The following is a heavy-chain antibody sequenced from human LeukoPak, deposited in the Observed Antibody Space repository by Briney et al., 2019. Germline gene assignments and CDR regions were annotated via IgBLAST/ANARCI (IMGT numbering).Heavy chain of an antibody. CDR2: INNDGGTT. CDR3: ARGGVGSFDY. Sequence: GGSLRLSCAASGFTFDDYTMHWVRQAPGKGLEWVSHINNDGGTTSYADSVKGRFTISRDNAKNTVHLQMNSLRAEDTAVYYCARGGVGSFDYWGQGALVTVSS. CDR1: GFTFDDYT. D-gene: IGHD1-26*01. V-gene: IGHV3-74*01. J-gene: IGHJ4*02.